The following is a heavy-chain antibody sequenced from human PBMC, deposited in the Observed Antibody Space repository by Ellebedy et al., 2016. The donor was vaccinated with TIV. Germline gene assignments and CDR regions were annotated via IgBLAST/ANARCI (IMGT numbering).Heavy chain of an antibody. CDR3: ARHQGGVATGSARVLDY. CDR1: GGSLSGFY. V-gene: IGHV4-59*08. CDR2: IVNNGDT. Sequence: MPSETLSLTCTVSGGSLSGFYWSWIRQAPGKGLEWIGYIVNNGDTNYNPPLGSRVTMSMDTSKNQFSLKVNSVTAADTAVYYCARHQGGVATGSARVLDYWGQGTLFTVSS. D-gene: IGHD6-13*01. J-gene: IGHJ4*02.